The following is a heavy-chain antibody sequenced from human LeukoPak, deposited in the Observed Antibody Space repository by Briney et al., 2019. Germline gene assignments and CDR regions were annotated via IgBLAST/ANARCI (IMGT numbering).Heavy chain of an antibody. D-gene: IGHD5-18*01. V-gene: IGHV3-53*01. Sequence: GGSLRLSCAASGFTVSSNYMSWVRQAPGKGLEWVSVIYSGGSTYYADSVKGRFTISRDNSKNTMYLQMNSLRAEDTAVYYCARGYGYLYYFDYWGQGTLVTVSS. CDR2: IYSGGST. J-gene: IGHJ4*02. CDR1: GFTVSSNY. CDR3: ARGYGYLYYFDY.